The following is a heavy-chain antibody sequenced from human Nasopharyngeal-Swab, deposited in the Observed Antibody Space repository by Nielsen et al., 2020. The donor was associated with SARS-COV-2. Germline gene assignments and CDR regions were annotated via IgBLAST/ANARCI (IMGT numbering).Heavy chain of an antibody. CDR3: ARDRVPDYYYYGMDV. J-gene: IGHJ6*02. V-gene: IGHV4-59*01. CDR2: IYYSGST. D-gene: IGHD3-10*01. Sequence: SETLSLTCTVPGGSISSYYWSWIRQPPGKGLEWIGYIYYSGSTNYNPSLKSRVTISVDTSKNQFSLKLSSVTAADTAVYYCARDRVPDYYYYGMDVWGQGTTVTVSS. CDR1: GGSISSYY.